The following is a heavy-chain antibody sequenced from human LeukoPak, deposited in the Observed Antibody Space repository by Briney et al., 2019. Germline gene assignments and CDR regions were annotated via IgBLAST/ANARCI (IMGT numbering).Heavy chain of an antibody. CDR1: GASISSGSHH. CDR3: ARDKGGFLYFGEYDP. CDR2: IYTSGST. D-gene: IGHD3-10*01. Sequence: SETLSLTCTVSGASISSGSHHWSWIRQPAGNGLEWIGRIYTSGSTNYNPSLKSRVSISVDMSKNQFSLKLSSVTAADTAVYYCARDKGGFLYFGEYDPWGQGTLVTVSS. V-gene: IGHV4-61*02. J-gene: IGHJ5*02.